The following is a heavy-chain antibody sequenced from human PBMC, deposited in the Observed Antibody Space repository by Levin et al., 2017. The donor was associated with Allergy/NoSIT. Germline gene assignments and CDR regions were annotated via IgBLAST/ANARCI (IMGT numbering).Heavy chain of an antibody. CDR1: GYTFTSYD. V-gene: IGHV1-8*01. J-gene: IGHJ6*02. Sequence: ASVKVSCKASGYTFTSYDINWVRQATGQGLEWMGWMNPNSGNTGYAQKFQGRVTMTRNTSISTAYMELSSLRSEDTAVYYCARGKKTIFGVDRAYYYYGMDVWGQGTTVTVSS. D-gene: IGHD3-3*01. CDR3: ARGKKTIFGVDRAYYYYGMDV. CDR2: MNPNSGNT.